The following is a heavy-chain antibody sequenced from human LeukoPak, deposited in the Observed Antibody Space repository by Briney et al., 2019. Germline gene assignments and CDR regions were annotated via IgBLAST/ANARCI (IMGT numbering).Heavy chain of an antibody. Sequence: SETLSLTCTVSGGSISSSSYYWGWIRQPPGKGLEWIGTIYYSGSTYYNPSLKSRVTISVDMSKNQFSLQLSSVTAADTAVYYCARYEDSSWSAVFDYWGQGTLVTVSS. CDR2: IYYSGST. V-gene: IGHV4-39*01. CDR3: ARYEDSSWSAVFDY. J-gene: IGHJ4*02. D-gene: IGHD6-13*01. CDR1: GGSISSSSYY.